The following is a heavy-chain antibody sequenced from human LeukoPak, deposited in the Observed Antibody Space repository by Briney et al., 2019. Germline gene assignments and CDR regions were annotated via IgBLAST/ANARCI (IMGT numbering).Heavy chain of an antibody. CDR1: GFTFDDYA. J-gene: IGHJ3*02. CDR3: AKIGGYCYDSSGYYFGAFDI. V-gene: IGHV3-9*01. Sequence: GGSLRLSCAASGFTFDDYAMHWVRQAPGKGLEWVSGISWNSGRIGYADSVKGRFTISRDNSKNTLYLQMNSLRAEDTAVYYCAKIGGYCYDSSGYYFGAFDIWGQGTMVTVSS. D-gene: IGHD3-22*01. CDR2: ISWNSGRI.